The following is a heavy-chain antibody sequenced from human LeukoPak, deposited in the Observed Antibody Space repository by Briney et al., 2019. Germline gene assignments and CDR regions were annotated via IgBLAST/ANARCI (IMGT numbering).Heavy chain of an antibody. D-gene: IGHD5-24*01. J-gene: IGHJ4*02. CDR3: ARDLRWLQTFDH. Sequence: GGSLILSCAASKFSFSDYAMHWVRQAPGKGLEWVAIISFDGSNKNYGDSVKGRFTISRDNSRNTLYLQMNSLTAEDTAVYFCARDLRWLQTFDHWGQGSLVSVSS. CDR1: KFSFSDYA. V-gene: IGHV3-30-3*01. CDR2: ISFDGSNK.